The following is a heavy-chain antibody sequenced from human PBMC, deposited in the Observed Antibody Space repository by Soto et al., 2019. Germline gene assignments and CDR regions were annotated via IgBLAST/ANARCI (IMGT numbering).Heavy chain of an antibody. CDR1: GFTFSGDW. CDR3: ARGPRGLYHHDY. CDR2: INMDGTST. D-gene: IGHD2-8*02. Sequence: EVRLVESGGGLVQPGGSLRLSCVASGFTFSGDWMHWVRQAAGKGLVWVSRINMDGTSTNYADSVKGRFTISRDNAKNTLYLQMNSLRVDDTAVYYCARGPRGLYHHDYWGQGALVTVS. V-gene: IGHV3-74*01. J-gene: IGHJ4*02.